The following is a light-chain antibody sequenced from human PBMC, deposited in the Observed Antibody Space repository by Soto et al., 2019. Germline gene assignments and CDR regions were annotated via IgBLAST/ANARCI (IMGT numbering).Light chain of an antibody. J-gene: IGKJ4*01. CDR2: WAS. Sequence: DIVMTQSPDSLAVSLGERATINCKSSQSVLYSSNNKNYLAWYQQKPGQPPKLLIYWASTRESGVPDRFSGSGSGNDFTLTISRLQAEDVSVYYCQHYYSSPFFGGGTKVEIK. V-gene: IGKV4-1*01. CDR1: QSVLYSSNNKNY. CDR3: QHYYSSPF.